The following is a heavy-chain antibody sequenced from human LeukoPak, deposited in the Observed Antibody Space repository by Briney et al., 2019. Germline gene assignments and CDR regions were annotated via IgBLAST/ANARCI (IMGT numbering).Heavy chain of an antibody. J-gene: IGHJ4*02. CDR2: ISAYNGNT. Sequence: ASVKVSCKASGYTFTSYGISWVRQAPGQGLEWMGWISAYNGNTNYAQKLQGRVTMTTDTSTSTAYMELRSLRSDDTAVYYCALRQDSSGWYYFDYWGQGTLVTVSS. CDR1: GYTFTSYG. V-gene: IGHV1-18*01. CDR3: ALRQDSSGWYYFDY. D-gene: IGHD6-19*01.